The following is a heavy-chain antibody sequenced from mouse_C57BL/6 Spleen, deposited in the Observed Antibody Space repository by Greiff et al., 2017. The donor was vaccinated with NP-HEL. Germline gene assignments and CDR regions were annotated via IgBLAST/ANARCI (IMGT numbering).Heavy chain of an antibody. V-gene: IGHV3-6*01. J-gene: IGHJ4*01. CDR1: GYSITSGYY. CDR2: ISYDGSN. CDR3: ARVHYLYAMDY. D-gene: IGHD1-2*01. Sequence: DVKLVESGPGLVKPSQSLSLTCSVTGYSITSGYYWNWIRQFPGNKLEWMGYISYDGSNNYNPSLKNRISITRDTSKNQFFLKLNSVTTEDTATYYCARVHYLYAMDYWGQGTSVTVSS.